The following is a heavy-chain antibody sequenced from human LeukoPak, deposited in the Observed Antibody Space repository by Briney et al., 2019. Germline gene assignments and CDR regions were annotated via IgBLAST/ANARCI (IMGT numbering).Heavy chain of an antibody. CDR2: INPNSGGT. D-gene: IGHD1-7*01. V-gene: IGHV1-2*02. J-gene: IGHJ4*02. CDR1: GYTFTGYY. Sequence: GASVKVSCKASGYTFTGYYMHWVRQAPGQGLEWMGWINPNSGGTNYAQKFQGRVTMTRDTSISTAYMELSRLRSDDTAVYYCARDPPITGTIRGGGYWGQGTLVTVSS. CDR3: ARDPPITGTIRGGGY.